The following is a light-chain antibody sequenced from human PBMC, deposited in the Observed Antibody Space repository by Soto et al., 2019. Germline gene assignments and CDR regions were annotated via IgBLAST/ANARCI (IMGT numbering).Light chain of an antibody. Sequence: QSALTQPASVSGSPGQSITISCSGTSSDIGSYNHVAWYQQFPGKSPKLMIYAVSDRPSGVSDRFSGSKSGITASLTISGFQTEDEADYYCISYTDRQSYLFGTGTKVTVL. CDR1: SSDIGSYNH. V-gene: IGLV2-14*03. J-gene: IGLJ1*01. CDR3: ISYTDRQSYL. CDR2: AVS.